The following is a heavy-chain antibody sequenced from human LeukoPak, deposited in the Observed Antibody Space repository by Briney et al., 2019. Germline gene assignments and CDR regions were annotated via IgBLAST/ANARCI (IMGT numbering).Heavy chain of an antibody. V-gene: IGHV3-23*01. CDR3: AKYRTETTWGSNWFDP. CDR2: ISDSGGST. J-gene: IGHJ5*02. D-gene: IGHD1-1*01. Sequence: PGGSLRLSCADSGFTFSRYALCWVRQAPGTGLESVSAISDSGGSTYYADSVKGRFTISRDNSKNTLYLQMNSLRAEDTAVYYCAKYRTETTWGSNWFDPWGQGTLVTVSS. CDR1: GFTFSRYA.